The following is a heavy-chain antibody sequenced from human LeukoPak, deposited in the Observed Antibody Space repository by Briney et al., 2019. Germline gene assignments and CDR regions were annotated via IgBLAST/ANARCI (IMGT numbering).Heavy chain of an antibody. V-gene: IGHV1-46*01. CDR3: ARLPAATSAFDI. J-gene: IGHJ3*02. Sequence: ASVKVSCKASGYTFTSYYTHWVRQAPGQGLEWMGIINPSGGSTTYAQKLQGRVTMTRDTSTSTVYMELSSLKSEDTAVYYCARLPAATSAFDIWGQGTMVTVSS. CDR2: INPSGGST. CDR1: GYTFTSYY. D-gene: IGHD2-15*01.